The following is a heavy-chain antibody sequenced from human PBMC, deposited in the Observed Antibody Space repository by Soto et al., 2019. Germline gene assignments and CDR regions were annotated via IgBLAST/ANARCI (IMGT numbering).Heavy chain of an antibody. V-gene: IGHV6-1*01. J-gene: IGHJ6*02. CDR3: ARDHSRVVAAAGTDYYYYYGMDV. CDR1: GDSVSSNSAA. D-gene: IGHD6-13*01. CDR2: TYYRSKWYN. Sequence: HSQTLSLTCAISGDSVSSNSAAWNWIRQSPSRGLEWLGRTYYRSKWYNDYAVSVKSRITINPDTSKNQFSLQLNSVTPEDTAVYYCARDHSRVVAAAGTDYYYYYGMDVWGQGTTVTVSS.